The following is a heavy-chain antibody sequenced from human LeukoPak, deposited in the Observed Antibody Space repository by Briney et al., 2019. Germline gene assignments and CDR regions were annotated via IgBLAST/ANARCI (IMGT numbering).Heavy chain of an antibody. J-gene: IGHJ4*02. V-gene: IGHV3-53*01. D-gene: IGHD6-19*01. Sequence: PGGSLRLSCAASGFTVSSNYMSWVRQAPGKGLEWVSAIYSGGSTYYADSVKGRFTISRDNSKNTLYLQMNSLRAEDTAVYYCAREAVASFFDYWGQGTLVTVSS. CDR2: IYSGGST. CDR1: GFTVSSNY. CDR3: AREAVASFFDY.